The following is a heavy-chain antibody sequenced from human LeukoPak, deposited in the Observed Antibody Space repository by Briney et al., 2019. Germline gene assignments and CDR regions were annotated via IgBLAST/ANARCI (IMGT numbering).Heavy chain of an antibody. D-gene: IGHD3-22*01. CDR3: ARDIYYDSSGYYGSVY. CDR2: ISSSSTI. CDR1: GFTFSSYS. J-gene: IGHJ4*02. V-gene: IGHV3-48*04. Sequence: GGSLRLSCAASGFTFSSYSMNWVRQAPGKGLEWVSYISSSSTIYYADSVKGRFTISRDNAKNSLYLQMNSLRAEDTAVYYCARDIYYDSSGYYGSVYRGQGTLVTVSS.